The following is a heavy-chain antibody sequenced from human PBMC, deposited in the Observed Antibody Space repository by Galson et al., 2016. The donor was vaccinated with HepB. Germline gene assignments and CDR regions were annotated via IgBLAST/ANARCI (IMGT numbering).Heavy chain of an antibody. CDR2: IYWDDDK. J-gene: IGHJ4*02. CDR3: AHRGAFGRNWYDYYFDY. D-gene: IGHD1-1*01. CDR1: GFSLTTSGVG. Sequence: PALVKPTQTLTLTCTFSGFSLTTSGVGVGWIRQPPGKALEWLALIYWDDDKRYSSSLKSRLTITKNTSTNQVVLRMTNMDPVDTGTSYCAHRGAFGRNWYDYYFDYWGQGTLVTVSS. V-gene: IGHV2-5*02.